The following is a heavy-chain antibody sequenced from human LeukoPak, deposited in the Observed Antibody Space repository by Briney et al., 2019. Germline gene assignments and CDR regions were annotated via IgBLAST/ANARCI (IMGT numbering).Heavy chain of an antibody. CDR2: IYHSGAT. J-gene: IGHJ4*02. D-gene: IGHD5-24*01. CDR1: GASISGHY. Sequence: PSETLSLTCLVSGASISGHYWSWLRQPPGKGLEWIGYIYHSGATRYTSSLKSRVTMSLDTSKNNFSLKLRAVTAADTAVYYCARGNGMATFPWDSWGQGTLVTVSS. CDR3: ARGNGMATFPWDS. V-gene: IGHV4-59*11.